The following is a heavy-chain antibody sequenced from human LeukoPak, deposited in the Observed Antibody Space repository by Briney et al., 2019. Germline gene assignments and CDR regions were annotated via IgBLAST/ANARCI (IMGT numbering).Heavy chain of an antibody. CDR1: GYSFTSYW. CDR3: ARQSVAGTWDDAFDI. D-gene: IGHD6-19*01. CDR2: IYPGDSDT. J-gene: IGHJ3*02. V-gene: IGHV5-51*01. Sequence: GESLKISCKGSGYSFTSYWIGWVRQMPGKGLEWMGIIYPGDSDTRYSPSFQGQVTISADKSISTAYLQWSSLKASDTAMYYCARQSVAGTWDDAFDIWGQGTMVTVSS.